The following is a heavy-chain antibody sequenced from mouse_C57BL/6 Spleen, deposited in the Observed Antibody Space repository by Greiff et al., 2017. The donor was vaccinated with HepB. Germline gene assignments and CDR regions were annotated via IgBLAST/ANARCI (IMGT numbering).Heavy chain of an antibody. D-gene: IGHD1-1*01. CDR1: GFPFSSYA. J-gene: IGHJ3*01. V-gene: IGHV5-9-1*02. CDR3: TRVGSGSSPGFAY. Sequence: VMLVASGEGLVKPGGSLKLSCAASGFPFSSYAMSWVRQTPAKRLEWVAYISSGGDYIYYADTVQGRFTIARDNARNTLYLQMSSLKSEDTAMYYCTRVGSGSSPGFAYGGQGTLVTVSA. CDR2: ISSGGDYI.